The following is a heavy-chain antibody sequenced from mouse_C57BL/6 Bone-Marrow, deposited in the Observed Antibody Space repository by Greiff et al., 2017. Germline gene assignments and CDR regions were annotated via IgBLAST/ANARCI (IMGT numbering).Heavy chain of an antibody. J-gene: IGHJ4*01. V-gene: IGHV1-50*01. CDR1: GYTFTSYW. CDR3: GGTNYYAMDY. CDR2: IDPSDSYT. Sequence: VQLQQPGAELVKPGASVKLSCKASGYTFTSYWMQWVKQRPGQGLEWIGEIDPSDSYTNYNQKFKGKATLTVDTSSSTAYMQLSSLTSEDSAVYYCGGTNYYAMDYWGQGTSVPVSS. D-gene: IGHD2-14*01.